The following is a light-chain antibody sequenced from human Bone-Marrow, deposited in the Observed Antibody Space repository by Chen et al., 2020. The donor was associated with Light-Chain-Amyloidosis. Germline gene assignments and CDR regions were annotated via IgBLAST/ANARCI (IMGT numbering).Light chain of an antibody. V-gene: IGLV2-14*03. CDR2: DVS. CDR1: RSAIGGYQY. Sequence: QSALTQPASVSGSPGQSITISCTGTRSAIGGYQYVSWYQQHPGDAPKLMIYDVSRRPAGVSNRCSGSKSGNTASLTISGLQAEDEADYYCSSYTPRTTLYVFGTGTKVTVL. CDR3: SSYTPRTTLYV. J-gene: IGLJ1*01.